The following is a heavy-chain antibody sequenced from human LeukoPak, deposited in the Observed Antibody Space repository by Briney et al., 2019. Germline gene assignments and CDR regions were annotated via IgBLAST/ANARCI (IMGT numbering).Heavy chain of an antibody. V-gene: IGHV1-69*04. D-gene: IGHD3-16*01. Sequence: ASVKLSCKASGDTSGSYAMNWVRQAPGQGLEWVARIIPLLGITNRAQNLQGRVTVNADTSTNTVYLELSSLRPDDTAVYYCARARSRITFGGIRHAFDIWGQGTLVTVSS. CDR2: IIPLLGIT. J-gene: IGHJ3*02. CDR1: GDTSGSYA. CDR3: ARARSRITFGGIRHAFDI.